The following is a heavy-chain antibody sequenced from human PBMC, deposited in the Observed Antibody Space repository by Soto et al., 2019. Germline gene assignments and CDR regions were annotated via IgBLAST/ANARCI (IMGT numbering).Heavy chain of an antibody. CDR1: GFTFTSSA. CDR3: AADWLVGYCSGGSCSPYGMDV. V-gene: IGHV1-58*01. J-gene: IGHJ6*02. CDR2: IVVGSGNT. D-gene: IGHD2-15*01. Sequence: GASVKVSCKASGFTFTSSAVQWVRQARGQRLKWIGWIVVGSGNTNYAQKFQERVTITRDMSTSTAYMELSSLRSEDTAVYYCAADWLVGYCSGGSCSPYGMDVWGQGTTVTVSS.